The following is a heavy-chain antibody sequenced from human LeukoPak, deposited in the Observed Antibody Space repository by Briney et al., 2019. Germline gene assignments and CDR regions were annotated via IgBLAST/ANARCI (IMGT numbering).Heavy chain of an antibody. Sequence: GGSLRFSCAASGFTSSSYWMSWVRQAPGKGLEWVANIKRDGSEKYYVDSVKGRFTISRDNAKNSLYLQMNSLRAEDTAVYYCARDGPGRKAAVCYWGQGTLVTVSS. CDR3: ARDGPGRKAAVCY. CDR2: IKRDGSEK. D-gene: IGHD6-13*01. J-gene: IGHJ4*02. CDR1: GFTSSSYW. V-gene: IGHV3-7*03.